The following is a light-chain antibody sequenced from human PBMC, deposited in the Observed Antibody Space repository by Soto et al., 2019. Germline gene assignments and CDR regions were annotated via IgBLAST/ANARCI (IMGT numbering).Light chain of an antibody. CDR3: QQYNSWPLT. CDR1: QSVSSN. Sequence: EIVMTQSPDTLSVSPGERATLSCRASQSVSSNLAWYQQKPGQPPRLLIYDISTRATGIPTRFSGSGSGTEFTLTISSLQSEDFAVYYCQQYNSWPLTFGGGTKVDIK. J-gene: IGKJ4*01. CDR2: DIS. V-gene: IGKV3D-15*01.